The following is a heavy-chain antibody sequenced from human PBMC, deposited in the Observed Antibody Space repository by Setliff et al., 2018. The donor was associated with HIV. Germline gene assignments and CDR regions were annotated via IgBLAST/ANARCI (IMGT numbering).Heavy chain of an antibody. D-gene: IGHD3-22*01. CDR3: ARGRSRYYYDGSGYYVDY. Sequence: SETLSXXCTVSGGSISGYYWSWIRQPPGKGLEWIGYIYYIGNTNYNPSLKGRVTLSVDTSKNQLSLKLSSVTAADTAVYYCARGRSRYYYDGSGYYVDYWGQGTLVTVSS. CDR2: IYYIGNT. V-gene: IGHV4-59*01. CDR1: GGSISGYY. J-gene: IGHJ4*02.